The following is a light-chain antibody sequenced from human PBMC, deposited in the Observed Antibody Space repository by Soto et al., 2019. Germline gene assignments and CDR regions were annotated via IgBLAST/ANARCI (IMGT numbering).Light chain of an antibody. CDR3: FSYTSSSSQV. CDR2: EVS. V-gene: IGLV2-14*01. CDR1: SSDVDSYNY. Sequence: QSALTQPASVSGSPGQSITISCTGTSSDVDSYNYVSWYQQHPGKAPRLMIYEVSNRPSGVSHRFSGSKSGNTASLTISGLQAEDEADYYCFSYTSSSSQVFGGGTKLTVL. J-gene: IGLJ2*01.